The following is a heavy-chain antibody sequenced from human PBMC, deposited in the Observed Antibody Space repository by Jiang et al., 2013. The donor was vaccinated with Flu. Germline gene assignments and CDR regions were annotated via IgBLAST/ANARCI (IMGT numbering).Heavy chain of an antibody. CDR2: IYYSGST. Sequence: GLVKPSETLSLTCTVSGGSISSYYWSWIRQPPGKGLEWIGYIYYSGSTNYNPSLKSRVTISVDTSKNQFSLKLSSVTAADTAVYYCARDLGIAAADYGMDVWGQGTTVTVSS. CDR1: GGSISSYY. CDR3: ARDLGIAAADYGMDV. V-gene: IGHV4-59*01. D-gene: IGHD6-13*01. J-gene: IGHJ6*02.